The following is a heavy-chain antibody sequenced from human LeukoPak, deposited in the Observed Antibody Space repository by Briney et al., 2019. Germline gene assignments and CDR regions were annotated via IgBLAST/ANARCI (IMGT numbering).Heavy chain of an antibody. CDR3: ARTRGGLWTGAFDI. Sequence: GGSLRLSCAASEFTFSSYAISWVRQAPGKGLEWVSTISGSGGSTYYADSVKGRFTISRDNSKNTQYLQMNSLRAEDTAVYYCARTRGGLWTGAFDIWGQGTMVTVSS. CDR2: ISGSGGST. CDR1: EFTFSSYA. D-gene: IGHD2-21*01. J-gene: IGHJ3*02. V-gene: IGHV3-23*01.